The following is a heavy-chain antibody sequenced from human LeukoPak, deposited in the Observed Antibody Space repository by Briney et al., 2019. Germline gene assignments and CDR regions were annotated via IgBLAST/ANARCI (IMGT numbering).Heavy chain of an antibody. Sequence: SSETLSLACTVSGGSISRSSDYWGWIRQPPGKGLEWIGEINHRGSTHYNPSLKSRVTISVDTSKKQFSLKLSSVTAADTAVYYCATYSTGFDIWGQGTVVTVSS. V-gene: IGHV4-39*07. CDR3: ATYSTGFDI. D-gene: IGHD6-19*01. J-gene: IGHJ3*02. CDR2: INHRGST. CDR1: GGSISRSSDY.